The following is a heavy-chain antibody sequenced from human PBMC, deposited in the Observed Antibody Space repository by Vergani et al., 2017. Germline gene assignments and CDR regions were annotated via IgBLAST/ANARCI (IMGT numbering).Heavy chain of an antibody. CDR1: GGSISSGGYY. D-gene: IGHD6-6*01. V-gene: IGHV4-31*03. CDR3: ARESIAALHFDY. CDR2: IYYSGST. Sequence: QVQLQESGPGLVKPSQTLSLPCTVSGGSISSGGYYWSWIRQHPGKGLEWIGYIYYSGSTYYNPSLKSRVTISVDTSKNQFSLKLSSVTAADTAVYYCARESIAALHFDYWGQGTLVTVSS. J-gene: IGHJ4*02.